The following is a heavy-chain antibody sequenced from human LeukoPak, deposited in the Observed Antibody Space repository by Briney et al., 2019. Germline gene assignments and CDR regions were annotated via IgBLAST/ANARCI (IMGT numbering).Heavy chain of an antibody. Sequence: GGSLRLSCAVSGFTFSDHYMDLVRQAPGKGLEWVGRTRNKANRYTTEYAASVKGRFTISRDESKNSLYLQMNSLKTEDTAVYYCARDYTSGGMDVWGQGTTVTVSS. CDR1: GFTFSDHY. CDR2: TRNKANRYTT. V-gene: IGHV3-72*01. J-gene: IGHJ6*02. CDR3: ARDYTSGGMDV. D-gene: IGHD3-10*01.